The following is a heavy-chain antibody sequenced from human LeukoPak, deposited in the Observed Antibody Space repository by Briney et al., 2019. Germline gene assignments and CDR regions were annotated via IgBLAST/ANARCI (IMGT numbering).Heavy chain of an antibody. J-gene: IGHJ4*02. CDR2: ISSSGSTI. Sequence: GGSLRLSCAASGFTFSDYYMSWIRQAPGKGLEWVSYISSSGSTIYYADSVKGRFTISRDNAKNSLYLQMNSLRAEDTAVYYCARDLRRYDFWSGYYTDANFDYWGREPWSPSPQ. CDR1: GFTFSDYY. CDR3: ARDLRRYDFWSGYYTDANFDY. V-gene: IGHV3-11*01. D-gene: IGHD3-3*01.